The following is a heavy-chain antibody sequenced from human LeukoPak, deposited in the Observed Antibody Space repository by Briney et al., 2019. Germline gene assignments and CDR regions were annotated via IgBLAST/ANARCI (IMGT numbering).Heavy chain of an antibody. D-gene: IGHD3-10*02. V-gene: IGHV3-64*04. CDR2: TNSNGGST. Sequence: GGSLRLSCSASGFTFTTLPMHWVRQAPGKGLEYVSGTNSNGGSTYYADSVKGRFTISTDNSKNTVYLQMNSLRAEDTALYFCANYIQRPPGMDVWGQGTMVTVSS. CDR3: ANYIQRPPGMDV. J-gene: IGHJ6*02. CDR1: GFTFTTLP.